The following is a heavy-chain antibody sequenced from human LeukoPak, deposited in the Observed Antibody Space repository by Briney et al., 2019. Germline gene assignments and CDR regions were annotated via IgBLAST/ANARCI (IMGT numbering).Heavy chain of an antibody. J-gene: IGHJ4*02. D-gene: IGHD3-9*01. CDR3: ARGTLYYYDILTGYYRGLDY. CDR1: GYTFTSYG. V-gene: IGHV1-18*01. CDR2: ISAYNGNT. Sequence: ASVKVSCKASGYTFTSYGISWVRQAPGQGLEWMGWISAYNGNTNYAQKLQGRVTMTTDTSTSTAYMELRSLRSDDTAVYYCARGTLYYYDILTGYYRGLDYWGQGTLVTVSS.